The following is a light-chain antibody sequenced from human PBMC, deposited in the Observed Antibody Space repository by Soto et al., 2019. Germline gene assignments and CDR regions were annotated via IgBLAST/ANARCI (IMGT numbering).Light chain of an antibody. CDR3: SSYTSSSTPVV. CDR1: SSDVGGYNY. CDR2: DVS. Sequence: QSALTQPASVSGSPGQSITISCTGTSSDVGGYNYVSWYQQHPGKAPKLMIYDVSNRPSGVSNRFSGSKSGNTASLTISGLQAEDEADYYCSSYTSSSTPVVFGGGTKLHVL. J-gene: IGLJ2*01. V-gene: IGLV2-14*01.